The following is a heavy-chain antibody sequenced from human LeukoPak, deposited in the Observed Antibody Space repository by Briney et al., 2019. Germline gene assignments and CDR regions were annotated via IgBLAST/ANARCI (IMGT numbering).Heavy chain of an antibody. CDR1: GYTFSDYY. CDR2: INLDSGDT. D-gene: IGHD3-3*01. V-gene: IGHV1-2*02. Sequence: ASVKVSCKASGYTFSDYYMQWVRQTPGQGLEWMGWINLDSGDTKYTQKFQGRVTMTWDTSITTAYLELSRLRSDDTAVYYCAREGLYYDSWSRYDFDYWGQGTLVTVSS. J-gene: IGHJ4*02. CDR3: AREGLYYDSWSRYDFDY.